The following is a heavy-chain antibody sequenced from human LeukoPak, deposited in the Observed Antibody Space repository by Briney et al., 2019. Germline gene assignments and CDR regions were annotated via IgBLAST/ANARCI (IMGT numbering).Heavy chain of an antibody. V-gene: IGHV4-59*01. CDR1: GGSISSYY. Sequence: SETLSLTCTVSGGSISSYYRSWIRQPPGKGLEWIGYIYYSGSTNYNPSLKSRVTISVDTSKNQFSLKLSSVTAADTAVYYCARDPGRYGMDVWGQGTTVTVSS. CDR2: IYYSGST. J-gene: IGHJ6*02. CDR3: ARDPGRYGMDV.